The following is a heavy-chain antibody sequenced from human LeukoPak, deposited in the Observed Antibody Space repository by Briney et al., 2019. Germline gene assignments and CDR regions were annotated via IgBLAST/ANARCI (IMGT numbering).Heavy chain of an antibody. CDR3: AREGHHCSSTSCYSLSLDY. CDR2: ISSSSSYI. V-gene: IGHV3-21*01. Sequence: PGGSLRLSCAASGFTFSSYSMNWVRQAPGKGLEWVSSISSSSSYIYYADSVKGGFTISRDNAKNSLYLQMNSLRAEDTAVYYCAREGHHCSSTSCYSLSLDYWGQGTLVTVSS. J-gene: IGHJ4*02. D-gene: IGHD2-2*02. CDR1: GFTFSSYS.